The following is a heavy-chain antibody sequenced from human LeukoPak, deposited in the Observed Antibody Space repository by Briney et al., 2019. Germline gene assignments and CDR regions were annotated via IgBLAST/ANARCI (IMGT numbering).Heavy chain of an antibody. CDR3: TTVGGNRGYYHKRRFDY. Sequence: TGGALRLSCAASGFTFSNAWMSWVRQAPGEGLEWVGRIISKTDCGTTDYAAPVKGRFTISRDDSKNTLYLQMNSLKTEDTAVYYCTTVGGNRGYYHKRRFDYWGQGTLVTVSS. V-gene: IGHV3-15*01. D-gene: IGHD3-22*01. CDR2: IISKTDCGTT. J-gene: IGHJ4*02. CDR1: GFTFSNAW.